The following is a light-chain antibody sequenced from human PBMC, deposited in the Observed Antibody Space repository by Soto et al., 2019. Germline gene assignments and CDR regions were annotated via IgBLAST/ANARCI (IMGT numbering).Light chain of an antibody. V-gene: IGKV3-11*01. CDR1: KIVDNS. Sequence: EVVLTQSPATLSLSPGERATLSCRASKIVDNSLAWYQQKPGQAPRLIFYDASNRATGIPARFSGSGSGTDFTLTISRLEPADFAVYYCQQRSSWPLGTFGGGTKVEL. CDR3: QQRSSWPLGT. J-gene: IGKJ4*01. CDR2: DAS.